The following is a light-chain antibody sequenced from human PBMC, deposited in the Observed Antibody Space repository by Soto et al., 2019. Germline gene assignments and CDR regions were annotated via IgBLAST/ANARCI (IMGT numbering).Light chain of an antibody. CDR3: LVIYTGVGEV. CDR2: DTS. Sequence: QAVVTQEPSLTVSPGGTVTITCGSSTGAVTSGHYPHWFQQKPGQAPRTLIYDTSIKHSWTPARFSGSLLGGKAALTLSGAQPEDEADYYCLVIYTGVGEVFGTGTKVTVL. V-gene: IGLV7-46*01. J-gene: IGLJ1*01. CDR1: TGAVTSGHY.